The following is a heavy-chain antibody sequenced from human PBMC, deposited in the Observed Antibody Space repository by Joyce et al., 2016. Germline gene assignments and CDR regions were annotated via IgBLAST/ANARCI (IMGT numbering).Heavy chain of an antibody. J-gene: IGHJ4*02. CDR2: MSYDGSHQ. V-gene: IGHV3-30*03. CDR3: TRSSRTGYTAGWPDFDY. CDR1: EFAFSSNA. D-gene: IGHD2-2*02. Sequence: QVPLLESGGGVAQPGRSLRLSCAASEFAFSSNAMPWVRQAPGKGLEWVAVMSYDGSHQYYAYAVRGRFTISGDNSQNTLYLQMNSLRVEDTAVYYCTRSSRTGYTAGWPDFDYWGQGTLVTVSS.